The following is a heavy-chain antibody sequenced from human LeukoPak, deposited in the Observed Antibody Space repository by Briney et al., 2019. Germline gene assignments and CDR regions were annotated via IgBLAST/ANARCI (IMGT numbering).Heavy chain of an antibody. V-gene: IGHV4-59*01. J-gene: IGHJ4*02. CDR1: GGSISSYY. D-gene: IGHD1-7*01. Sequence: SETLSLTCTVSGGSISSYYWSWIRQPPGKELGWIGYIYYSGSTNYNPSLKSRVTISVDTSKNQFSLKLSSVTAADTAVYYCARASITGTTWDADYWGQGTLVTVSS. CDR3: ARASITGTTWDADY. CDR2: IYYSGST.